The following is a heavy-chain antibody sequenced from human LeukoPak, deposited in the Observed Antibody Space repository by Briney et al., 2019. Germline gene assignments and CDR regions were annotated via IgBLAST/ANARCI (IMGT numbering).Heavy chain of an antibody. D-gene: IGHD3-22*01. J-gene: IGHJ6*02. V-gene: IGHV3-30*03. CDR2: ISYDGSNK. CDR1: GFTFSNTW. CDR3: ASYYDSNV. Sequence: GGSLRLSCAASGFTFSNTWMSWVRQAPGKGLEWVAVISYDGSNKYYADSVKGRFTISRDNSKNTLYLQMNSLRAEDTAVYYCASYYDSNVWGQGTTVTVSS.